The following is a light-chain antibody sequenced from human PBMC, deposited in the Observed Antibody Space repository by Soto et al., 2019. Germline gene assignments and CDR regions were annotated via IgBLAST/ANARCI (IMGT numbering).Light chain of an antibody. J-gene: IGLJ1*01. CDR3: AAWDDSLNGYV. CDR1: SSNIGSNT. CDR2: SNN. Sequence: CVLTQPPSGSGTPGQRVAISCSGSSSNIGSNTVNWYQQLPGTAPKLLIYSNNQRPSGVPDRFSGSKSGTSASLAISGLQSEDEADYYCAAWDDSLNGYVFGTGTKVTVL. V-gene: IGLV1-44*01.